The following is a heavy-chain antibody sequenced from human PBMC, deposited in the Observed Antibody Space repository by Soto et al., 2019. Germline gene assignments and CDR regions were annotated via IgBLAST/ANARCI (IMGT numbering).Heavy chain of an antibody. CDR2: IYYSGST. J-gene: IGHJ6*02. CDR1: GGSISSSSYY. V-gene: IGHV4-39*07. CDR3: ARADYEILTGSYAMDV. Sequence: PSETLSLTCTVSGGSISSSSYYWGWIRQPPGKGLEWIGSIYYSGSTNYNPSLESRVTISVDTSKNQFSLKLSSVTAADTAVYYCARADYEILTGSYAMDVWGQGTTVTVSS. D-gene: IGHD3-9*01.